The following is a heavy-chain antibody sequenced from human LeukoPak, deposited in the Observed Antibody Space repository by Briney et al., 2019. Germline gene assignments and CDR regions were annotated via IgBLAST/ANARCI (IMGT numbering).Heavy chain of an antibody. D-gene: IGHD5-12*01. CDR2: IIPIFGTA. Sequence: SVKVSCKASGGTFSSYAISWVRQAPGQGLEWMGGIIPIFGTANYAQKFQGRVTITADESTSTAYMELSSLRSEDTAVYYCARAGRGSGYARSPPFDYWGQGTLVTVSS. CDR1: GGTFSSYA. V-gene: IGHV1-69*13. CDR3: ARAGRGSGYARSPPFDY. J-gene: IGHJ4*02.